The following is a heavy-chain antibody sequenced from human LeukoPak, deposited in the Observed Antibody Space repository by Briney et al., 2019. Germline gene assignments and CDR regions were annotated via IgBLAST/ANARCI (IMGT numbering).Heavy chain of an antibody. CDR3: IKDRIGTWSFDH. J-gene: IGHJ4*02. V-gene: IGHV3-23*03. D-gene: IGHD1-26*01. CDR2: IFPSGSTT. CDR1: GFTFSGYA. Sequence: GGSLRLSCAASGFTFSGYAMNWVRQAPGKGLEWVSLIFPSGSTTKYADSVKGRFTISRDNSKNTLYLQLSSLRVEDTAVYYCIKDRIGTWSFDHWGQGTLLTVSS.